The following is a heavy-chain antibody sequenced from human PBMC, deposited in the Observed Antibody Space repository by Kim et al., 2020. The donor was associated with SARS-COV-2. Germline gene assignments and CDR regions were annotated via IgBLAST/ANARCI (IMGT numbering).Heavy chain of an antibody. D-gene: IGHD3-16*01. CDR2: GTT. Sequence: GTTNYAQKLQGRVTMTTDTSTSTAYMELRSLRSDDTAVYYCARRGSYLDYWGQGTLVTVSS. V-gene: IGHV1-18*01. CDR3: ARRGSYLDY. J-gene: IGHJ4*02.